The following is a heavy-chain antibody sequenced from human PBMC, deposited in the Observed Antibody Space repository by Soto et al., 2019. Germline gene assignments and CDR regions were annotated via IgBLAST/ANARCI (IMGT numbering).Heavy chain of an antibody. D-gene: IGHD2-2*01. V-gene: IGHV1-18*01. Sequence: ASVKVSCKASGYTFTSYGISWVRQAPGQVLEWMGWISAYNCNQNYAQKLQGRVTMTTDTSMSTAYMELSRLRSDDTAVYYCARDRARGKYLAWDIWGQGIMVTV. CDR3: ARDRARGKYLAWDI. J-gene: IGHJ3*02. CDR1: GYTFTSYG. CDR2: ISAYNCNQ.